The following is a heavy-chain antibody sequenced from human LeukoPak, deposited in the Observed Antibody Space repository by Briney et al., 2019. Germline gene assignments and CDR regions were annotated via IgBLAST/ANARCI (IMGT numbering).Heavy chain of an antibody. CDR1: EFTFSNYG. CDR3: AKDTTPPKAGFDP. Sequence: PGGSLRLSCAASEFTFSNYGMHWVRQAPGKGLEWVAFIRYDGSNKYYADSVKGRFTISRDNSKNTLYLQMNSLRAEDTAVYYCAKDTTPPKAGFDPWGQGTLVTVSS. CDR2: IRYDGSNK. V-gene: IGHV3-30*02. J-gene: IGHJ5*02. D-gene: IGHD1-14*01.